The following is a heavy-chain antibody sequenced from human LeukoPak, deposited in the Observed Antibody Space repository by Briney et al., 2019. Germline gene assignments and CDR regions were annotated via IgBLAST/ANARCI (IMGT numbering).Heavy chain of an antibody. CDR1: GGSISSGRFY. CDR2: VYSSGSA. CDR3: SRGPENPLNWYFDL. J-gene: IGHJ2*01. V-gene: IGHV4-61*09. Sequence: PSETLSLTCSVSGGSISSGRFYWNWIRQPAGTGLXXLGHVYSSGSAKYNPSLKSRVTISLDTSKNQFSLKLNSVTADDTAVYYCSRGPENPLNWYFDLWGRGTLVTVSS. D-gene: IGHD1-14*01.